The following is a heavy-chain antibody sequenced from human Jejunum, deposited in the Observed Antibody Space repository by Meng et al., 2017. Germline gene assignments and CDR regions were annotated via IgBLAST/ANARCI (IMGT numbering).Heavy chain of an antibody. D-gene: IGHD3-10*01. CDR3: GRDGAGELIDC. CDR1: GYTFTNYA. Sequence: QVQFVQSGAEVKKPGASVKVSCKASGYTFTNYAMYWVRQAPGQRLEWMGWINAGNGNTKYSQKFQDRVTITRDTSASTAYMELSSLRSEDTAVYYCGRDGAGELIDCWGQGTLVTVSS. J-gene: IGHJ4*02. CDR2: INAGNGNT. V-gene: IGHV1-3*01.